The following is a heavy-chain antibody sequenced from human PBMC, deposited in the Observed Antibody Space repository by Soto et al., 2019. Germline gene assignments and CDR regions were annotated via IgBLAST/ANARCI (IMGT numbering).Heavy chain of an antibody. D-gene: IGHD2-2*02. CDR1: GGSVSGYY. Sequence: SETLSLTCAVYGGSVSGYYWSWIRQPPGKGLEWIGEINHSGSTNYNPSLKSRVTISVDTSKNQFSLKLSSVTAADTAVYYCARASRYCSSTSCYIDYWGQGTLVTVSS. J-gene: IGHJ4*02. V-gene: IGHV4-34*01. CDR2: INHSGST. CDR3: ARASRYCSSTSCYIDY.